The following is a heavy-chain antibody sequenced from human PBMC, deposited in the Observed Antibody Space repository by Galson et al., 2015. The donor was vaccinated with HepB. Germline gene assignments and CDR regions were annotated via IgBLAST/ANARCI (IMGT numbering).Heavy chain of an antibody. V-gene: IGHV3-11*01. J-gene: IGHJ4*02. D-gene: IGHD3-3*01. CDR1: GFTFSDYY. Sequence: SLRLSCAASGFTFSDYYMSWLRQAPGKGLEWVSYISSSGSTIYYADSVKGRFTISRDNAKNSLYLQMNSLRAEDTAVYYCARDLTYYDFWSGYQEDYWGQGTLVTVSS. CDR3: ARDLTYYDFWSGYQEDY. CDR2: ISSSGSTI.